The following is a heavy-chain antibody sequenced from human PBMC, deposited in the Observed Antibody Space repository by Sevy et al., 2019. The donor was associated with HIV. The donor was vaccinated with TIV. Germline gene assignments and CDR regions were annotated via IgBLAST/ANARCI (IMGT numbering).Heavy chain of an antibody. CDR2: INHSGSS. CDR3: TRHCSSTTCSHAFDI. CDR1: GGSFSGYY. V-gene: IGHV4-34*01. D-gene: IGHD2-2*01. J-gene: IGHJ3*02. Sequence: SETLSLTCAVYGGSFSGYYWSWIRQPPGKGLEWIGEINHSGSSNYNPSLKSRVTISVDTSKNQFSLKLSSVTAADTAVYYCTRHCSSTTCSHAFDIWGQGTMVTVSS.